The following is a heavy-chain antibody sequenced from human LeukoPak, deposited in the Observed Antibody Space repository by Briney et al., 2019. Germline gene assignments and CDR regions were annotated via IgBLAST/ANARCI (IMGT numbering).Heavy chain of an antibody. V-gene: IGHV4-39*02. D-gene: IGHD6-13*01. Sequence: SETLSLTCTVSGGSISSSSYYWGWIRQPPGKGLEWVGSIYYSGSTYYNPSLKSRVTISVDTSKNQFSLKLSSVTAADTAVYYCARDSSSWDYWGQGTLVTVSS. J-gene: IGHJ4*02. CDR2: IYYSGST. CDR3: ARDSSSWDY. CDR1: GGSISSSSYY.